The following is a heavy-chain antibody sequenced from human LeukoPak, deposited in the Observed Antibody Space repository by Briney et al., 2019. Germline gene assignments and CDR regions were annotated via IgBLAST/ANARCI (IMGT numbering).Heavy chain of an antibody. Sequence: ASVKVSCKASGYSFTNYPIHWVRQAPGQGLEWMGWIDTGKGDIKYSQKFQDRVTITRDTSATTAYMELRSLKSEDTAVYYCARDRRNSDDYWGQGTLVTVSS. V-gene: IGHV1-3*04. D-gene: IGHD4-23*01. J-gene: IGHJ4*02. CDR3: ARDRRNSDDY. CDR2: IDTGKGDI. CDR1: GYSFTNYP.